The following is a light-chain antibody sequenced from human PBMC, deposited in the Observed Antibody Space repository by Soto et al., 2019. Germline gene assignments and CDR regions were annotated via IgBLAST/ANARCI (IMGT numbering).Light chain of an antibody. CDR2: AAS. Sequence: DIQMTQSPSSVSASVGDRVTITWRASQRLSSWLSWYQQKPGRAPKLLIYAASSLQSGVQPRFRGSGPGTEFTLISVLLQPEDFATYYCQQGSSFHLTSGGGTMVEVK. CDR3: QQGSSFHLT. J-gene: IGKJ4*01. V-gene: IGKV1-12*01. CDR1: QRLSSW.